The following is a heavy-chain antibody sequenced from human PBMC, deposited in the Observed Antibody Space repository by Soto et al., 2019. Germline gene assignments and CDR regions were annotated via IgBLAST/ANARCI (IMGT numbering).Heavy chain of an antibody. CDR2: ISHEGVMK. D-gene: IGHD3-3*01. Sequence: PGGSLRLSCTASGFTFESYGMHWVRQAPGKGLEWLAYISHEGVMKFYAGSVKGRFTISRDNSKNTLYLQLSSLRPDDTGVYYCAKRXGQAWSRDHIYYYAMEVWGRGTTVTVSS. V-gene: IGHV3-30*18. CDR3: AKRXGQAWSRDHIYYYAMEV. CDR1: GFTFESYG. J-gene: IGHJ6*02.